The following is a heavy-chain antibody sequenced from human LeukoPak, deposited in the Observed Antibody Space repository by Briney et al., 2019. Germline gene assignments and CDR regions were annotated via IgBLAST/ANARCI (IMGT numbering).Heavy chain of an antibody. V-gene: IGHV1-69*06. Sequence: SVNVSCTASGGTFSSYAISSVRQAPGQGLKWLGGIIPIFGTGNYAQKFQGRVTLTADKCTSTAYMELSSVRSEDADVYSCARETCVVVPAAMSPHYYYYGMDVWGKGTTVSVS. CDR3: ARETCVVVPAAMSPHYYYYGMDV. D-gene: IGHD2-2*01. CDR2: IIPIFGTG. J-gene: IGHJ6*04. CDR1: GGTFSSYA.